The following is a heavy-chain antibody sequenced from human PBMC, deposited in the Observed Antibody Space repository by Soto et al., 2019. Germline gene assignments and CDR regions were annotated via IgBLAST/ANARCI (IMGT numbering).Heavy chain of an antibody. Sequence: GESLKISCKGSGYSFTSYWISWVRQMPGKGLEWMGRIDPSDSYTNYSPSFQGHVTISADKSISTAYLQWSSLKASDTAMYYCARPRDYSNYDVPVNAIDMDVWGQGTTVTVLL. J-gene: IGHJ6*02. D-gene: IGHD4-4*01. CDR3: ARPRDYSNYDVPVNAIDMDV. CDR1: GYSFTSYW. CDR2: IDPSDSYT. V-gene: IGHV5-10-1*01.